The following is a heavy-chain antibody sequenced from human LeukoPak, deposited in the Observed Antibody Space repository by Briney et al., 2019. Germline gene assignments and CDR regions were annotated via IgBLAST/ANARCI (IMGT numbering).Heavy chain of an antibody. CDR3: ARLAPHRVLWVDYHSYMDV. CDR1: GYTFTSYG. J-gene: IGHJ6*03. Sequence: GSSVKVSCKASGYTFTSYGISWVRQAPGQGLEWMGWISGYNGHTDYPQQFQGRVTMTTDTSTSTAYLELRSLTSDDTAVYYCARLAPHRVLWVDYHSYMDVWGKGTTVTVSS. V-gene: IGHV1-18*01. D-gene: IGHD3-10*01. CDR2: ISGYNGHT.